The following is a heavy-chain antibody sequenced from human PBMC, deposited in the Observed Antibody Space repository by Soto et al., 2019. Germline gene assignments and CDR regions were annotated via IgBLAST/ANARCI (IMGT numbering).Heavy chain of an antibody. D-gene: IGHD3-3*01. V-gene: IGHV1-69*01. J-gene: IGHJ6*02. CDR2: IIPIFGTA. CDR1: GGTFSSYA. Sequence: QGQLVQSGAEVKKPGSSVKVSCKASGGTFSSYAISWVRQAPGQGLEWMGGIIPIFGTANYAQKFQGRVTITADESTSTAYMDLSSLRSEDTAVYYCARTRYYEFWSGYHTQGHYYYGRDVWGQGTTVTVSS. CDR3: ARTRYYEFWSGYHTQGHYYYGRDV.